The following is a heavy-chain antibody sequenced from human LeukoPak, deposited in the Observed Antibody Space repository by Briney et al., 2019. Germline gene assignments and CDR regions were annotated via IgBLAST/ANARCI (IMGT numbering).Heavy chain of an antibody. D-gene: IGHD3-10*01. CDR1: GFTFSSYW. CDR3: ARDDYGSGSWNDY. V-gene: IGHV3-20*04. CDR2: ILWSGGST. J-gene: IGHJ4*02. Sequence: PGGSLRLSCAASGFTFSSYWMSWVRQAPGKGLEWVSGILWSGGSTGYADSVKGRFTISRDNAKNSLYLQMNCLRAEDTALYYCARDDYGSGSWNDYWGQGTLVTVSS.